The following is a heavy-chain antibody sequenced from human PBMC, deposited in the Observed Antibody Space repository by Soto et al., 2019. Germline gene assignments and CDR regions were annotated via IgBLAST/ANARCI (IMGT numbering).Heavy chain of an antibody. CDR1: GGSISSYY. J-gene: IGHJ4*02. CDR3: ARVWGYAFDY. CDR2: IYYSGST. D-gene: IGHD3-16*01. Sequence: QVQLQESGPGLVKPSETLSLTCTVSGGSISSYYWSWIRQPPGKGLEWIGYIYYSGSTNYNPSLXSRAXIXLDTSKNQFSLKLSSVTAADTAVYYCARVWGYAFDYWGQGTLVTVSS. V-gene: IGHV4-59*01.